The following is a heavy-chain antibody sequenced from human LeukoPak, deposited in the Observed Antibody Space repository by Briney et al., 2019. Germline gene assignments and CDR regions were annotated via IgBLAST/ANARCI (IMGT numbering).Heavy chain of an antibody. CDR2: IYYSGST. D-gene: IGHD2-2*01. J-gene: IGHJ3*02. V-gene: IGHV4-39*01. CDR1: GGSISGSSYY. Sequence: NPSETLSLTCTVSGGSISGSSYYWGWIRQPPGKGPEWIGSIYYSGSTYYNPSLKSRVTISVDTSKNQFSLKLSSVTAADTAVYYCASLWPYQLSAFDIWGQGTMVTVSS. CDR3: ASLWPYQLSAFDI.